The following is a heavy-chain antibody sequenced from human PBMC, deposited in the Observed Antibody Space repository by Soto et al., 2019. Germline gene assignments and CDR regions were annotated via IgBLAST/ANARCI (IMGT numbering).Heavy chain of an antibody. CDR3: ARDGQYSNYGGYYYGMDV. CDR2: ISYDGSNK. Sequence: QVQLVESGGGVVQPGRSLRLSCAASGFTFSSYAMHWVRQAPGKGLEWVAVISYDGSNKYYADSVKGRFTISRDNSKNTLYLQMNSLRAEDTAVYYCARDGQYSNYGGYYYGMDVW. J-gene: IGHJ6*01. CDR1: GFTFSSYA. D-gene: IGHD4-4*01. V-gene: IGHV3-30-3*01.